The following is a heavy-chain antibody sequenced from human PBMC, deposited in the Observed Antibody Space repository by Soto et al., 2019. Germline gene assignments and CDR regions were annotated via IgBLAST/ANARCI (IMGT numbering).Heavy chain of an antibody. D-gene: IGHD3-9*01. J-gene: IGHJ5*02. CDR3: ARESPDWPLNWFEP. CDR1: GFNFSNHW. V-gene: IGHV3-74*01. Sequence: GGSLRLSCAASGFNFSNHWMHWVRQRPAEGLVWVSRITSDGKSKAYAESVKGRFAISRDNAKNTLYLQMNGLTAEDTAVYYCARESPDWPLNWFEPWGQGTLVTVSS. CDR2: ITSDGKSK.